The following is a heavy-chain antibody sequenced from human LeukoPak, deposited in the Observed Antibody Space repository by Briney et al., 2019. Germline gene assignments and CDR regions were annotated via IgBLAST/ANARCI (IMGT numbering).Heavy chain of an antibody. CDR2: VSATGRET. Sequence: PGGSLKLSCSASGFTFSSFVMGWVRQSPGKGLEWVSGVSATGRETFYADSVEGRFTISRDNSKNTVYLQMNSLTTEDTAKYYCARTWNSAIGSAGDWFDPWGQGAQVIVSS. CDR1: GFTFSSFV. CDR3: ARTWNSAIGSAGDWFDP. J-gene: IGHJ5*02. V-gene: IGHV3-23*01. D-gene: IGHD3-10*01.